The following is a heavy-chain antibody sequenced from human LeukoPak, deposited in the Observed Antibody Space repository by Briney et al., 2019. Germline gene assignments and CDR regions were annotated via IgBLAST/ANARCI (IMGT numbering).Heavy chain of an antibody. CDR2: IIPIFGTA. CDR1: GGTFSSYA. CDR3: ARVPPDYYDSSGYYYYYYMDV. D-gene: IGHD3-22*01. J-gene: IGHJ6*03. Sequence: SVKVSCKASGGTFSSYAISWVRQAPGQGLEWMGGIIPIFGTANYAQKFQGRVTITADESTSTAYMELSSLRSEDTAVYYCARVPPDYYDSSGYYYYYYMDVWGKGTTVTVSS. V-gene: IGHV1-69*13.